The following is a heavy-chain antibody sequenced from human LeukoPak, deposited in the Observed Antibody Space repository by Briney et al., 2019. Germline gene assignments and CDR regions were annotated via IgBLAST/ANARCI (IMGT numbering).Heavy chain of an antibody. D-gene: IGHD3-10*01. V-gene: IGHV3-23*01. CDR1: GFIFNSNA. CDR2: ISGTGVTT. J-gene: IGHJ4*02. Sequence: GSLRLSCAASGFIFNSNAMSWVRQAPGKGLEWVSSISGTGVTTYYADSVKGRFAISRDNSKNTLYLQMTSLRAEDTAVYYCAKDQRFGDLNDYRGQGTLVTVSS. CDR3: AKDQRFGDLNDY.